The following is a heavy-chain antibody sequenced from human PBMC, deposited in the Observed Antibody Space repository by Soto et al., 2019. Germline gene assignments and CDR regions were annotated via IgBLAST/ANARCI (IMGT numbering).Heavy chain of an antibody. Sequence: SETLSLTCTVSNGSISNGDYYWIWVRQSPGKGLESIGYIYFTGTTYYNPSLQSRLSISVDRSKNQMSLRLTSVTAADTAVYYCARLYWSYYASSGYLDQWGHGTLVTVSS. CDR3: ARLYWSYYASSGYLDQ. CDR1: NGSISNGDYY. V-gene: IGHV4-30-4*01. J-gene: IGHJ4*01. D-gene: IGHD3-22*01. CDR2: IYFTGTT.